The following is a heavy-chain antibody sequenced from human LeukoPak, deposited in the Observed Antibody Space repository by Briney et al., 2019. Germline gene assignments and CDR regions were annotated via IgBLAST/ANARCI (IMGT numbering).Heavy chain of an antibody. D-gene: IGHD3-10*01. J-gene: IGHJ4*02. CDR2: IYPGDSDT. CDR3: ARHGSGSYYPDY. Sequence: GESLQISFKGSGYRFTTYWIGWVRQMPGKGLEGMGIIYPGDSDTKYSPSFQGQVTISADKSISTAYLQWSTLKASDTAIYYCARHGSGSYYPDYWGQGTLITVSS. CDR1: GYRFTTYW. V-gene: IGHV5-51*01.